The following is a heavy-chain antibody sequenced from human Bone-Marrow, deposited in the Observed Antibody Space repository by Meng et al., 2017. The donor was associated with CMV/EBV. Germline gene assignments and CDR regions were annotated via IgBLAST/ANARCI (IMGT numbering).Heavy chain of an antibody. V-gene: IGHV1-8*03. CDR2: MNPNSGNT. Sequence: ASVEVSAGASGHTFTSYAINGVRQATGQGLEWMGWMNPNSGNTGYAQKFQGRVTITRNTSISTAYMELSRLRSEDTAVYYCARTSLDCSSTSCPGAFDIWGQGTMVTVSS. D-gene: IGHD2-2*01. J-gene: IGHJ3*02. CDR1: GHTFTSYA. CDR3: ARTSLDCSSTSCPGAFDI.